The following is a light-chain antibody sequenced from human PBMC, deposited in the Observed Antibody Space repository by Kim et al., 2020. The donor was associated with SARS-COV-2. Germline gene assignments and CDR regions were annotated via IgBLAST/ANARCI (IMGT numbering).Light chain of an antibody. CDR1: RTNTESNT. CDR2: IDN. Sequence: GPTATTTSTGSRTNTESNTVNWYQHPPGTAPKVVMYIDNERPAGIPDRFSGSKSGTAASLAISALQSEDEADYYCEAWDDSLSGRVFGGGTQLTVL. V-gene: IGLV1-44*01. J-gene: IGLJ3*02. CDR3: EAWDDSLSGRV.